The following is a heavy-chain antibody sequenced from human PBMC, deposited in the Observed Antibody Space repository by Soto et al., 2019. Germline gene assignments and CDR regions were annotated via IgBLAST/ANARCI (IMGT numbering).Heavy chain of an antibody. V-gene: IGHV1-2*02. J-gene: IGHJ3*02. D-gene: IGHD3-22*01. Sequence: SCKASEYTFKKFCLHLLGQVPGHGLEWMGWIAPNSGDTNIAQKFQGRVTMTRDTSINTAYMDLNSLRSDDTAVYYCMKNLLVTLTDGYDIWGQGQMVTVS. CDR2: IAPNSGDT. CDR3: MKNLLVTLTDGYDI. CDR1: EYTFKKFC.